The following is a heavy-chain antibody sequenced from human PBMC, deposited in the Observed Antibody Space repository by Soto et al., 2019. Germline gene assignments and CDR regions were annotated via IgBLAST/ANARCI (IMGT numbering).Heavy chain of an antibody. CDR2: FDPEDGET. CDR1: GYTLTELS. V-gene: IGHV1-24*01. Sequence: ASVKVSCKVSGYTLTELSMHWVRQAPGKGLEWMGGFDPEDGETIYAQKFQGRVTMTEDTSTDTAYMELSSLRSEDTAVYYCATGFIVGVPAATTSPYGMDVWGQGTTVTVAS. CDR3: ATGFIVGVPAATTSPYGMDV. D-gene: IGHD2-2*01. J-gene: IGHJ6*02.